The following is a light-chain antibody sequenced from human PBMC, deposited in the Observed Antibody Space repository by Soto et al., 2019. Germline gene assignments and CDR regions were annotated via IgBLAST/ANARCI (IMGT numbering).Light chain of an antibody. CDR1: QDIGNY. V-gene: IGKV1-9*01. Sequence: IQLTQSPSSLSASVGDRVTISCRASQDIGNYLAWYQQKPGEAPKLLIYDASTLQSGVPLRFGGSGSGTDFTLMAGSLQPEDFATYYCQQLNKYPVTFGQGTRLEIK. J-gene: IGKJ5*01. CDR2: DAS. CDR3: QQLNKYPVT.